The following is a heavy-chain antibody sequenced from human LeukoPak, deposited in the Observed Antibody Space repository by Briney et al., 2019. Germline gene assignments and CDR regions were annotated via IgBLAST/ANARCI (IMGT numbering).Heavy chain of an antibody. CDR1: GGSISDHY. CDR2: IYYSGRT. V-gene: IGHV4-59*11. Sequence: PSETLSLTCTVSGGSISDHYWNWMRQPPGKGLEWIGYIYYSGRTNYNPSLKSRVSISVDTSKNQFSLKLSSVTAADTAVYYCARDFRGSVDAFDIWGQGTMVAVSS. CDR3: ARDFRGSVDAFDI. J-gene: IGHJ3*02.